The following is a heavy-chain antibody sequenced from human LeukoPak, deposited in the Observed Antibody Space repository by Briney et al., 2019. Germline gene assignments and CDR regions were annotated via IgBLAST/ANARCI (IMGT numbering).Heavy chain of an antibody. CDR1: GFTFSGSA. CDR2: IRSKANSYAT. Sequence: GGSLRLSCAATGFTFSGSAVHWVRQASGKGLEWVGRIRSKANSYATSYAASVKGRFTISRDDSKNTAYLQMNSLKTEDTAVYYCEGRWESFDYWGQGTLVTVSS. D-gene: IGHD1-26*01. J-gene: IGHJ4*02. V-gene: IGHV3-73*01. CDR3: EGRWESFDY.